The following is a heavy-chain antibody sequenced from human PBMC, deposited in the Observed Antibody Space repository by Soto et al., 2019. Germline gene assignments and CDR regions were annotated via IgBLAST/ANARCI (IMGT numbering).Heavy chain of an antibody. D-gene: IGHD6-13*01. CDR1: GFTFSSYW. J-gene: IGHJ4*02. V-gene: IGHV3-7*01. CDR3: ASDSSSWYFLDY. CDR2: IKQDGSEK. Sequence: EVQLVESGGGLVQPGGSLRLSCAASGFTFSSYWMSWVRQAPGKGLEWVANIKQDGSEKYYVDSVKGRFTISRDNAKNSLYLQMNSLRAGDTAVYYCASDSSSWYFLDYWGQGTLVTVSS.